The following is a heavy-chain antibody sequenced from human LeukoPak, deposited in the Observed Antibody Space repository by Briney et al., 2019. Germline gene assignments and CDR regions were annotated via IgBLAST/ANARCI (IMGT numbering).Heavy chain of an antibody. CDR2: IGGDGGST. CDR3: AKGSAVGRPYYFGS. CDR1: GFIFSRYA. V-gene: IGHV3-23*01. Sequence: PGGSLRLSCAASGFIFSRYAMSWVRQAPGKGLEWVSAIGGDGGSTYSADSVKGRFTISRDDSKNTLYLQMNSLTAEDTAVYYCAKGSAVGRPYYFGSWGQGTLVTVSS. J-gene: IGHJ4*02. D-gene: IGHD6-6*01.